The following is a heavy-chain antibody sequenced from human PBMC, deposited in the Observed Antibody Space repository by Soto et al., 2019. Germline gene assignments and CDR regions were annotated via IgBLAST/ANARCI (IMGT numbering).Heavy chain of an antibody. CDR3: ARACSGGSCYFDY. CDR2: ISSSSSYI. V-gene: IGHV3-21*01. D-gene: IGHD2-15*01. Sequence: EVQLVESGGGLVKPGGSLRLSCAASGFTFSSYSMNWVHQAPGKGLEWVSSISSSSSYIYYADSVKGRFTISRDNAKNSLYLQMNSLRAEDTAVYYCARACSGGSCYFDYWGQGTLVTVSS. J-gene: IGHJ4*02. CDR1: GFTFSSYS.